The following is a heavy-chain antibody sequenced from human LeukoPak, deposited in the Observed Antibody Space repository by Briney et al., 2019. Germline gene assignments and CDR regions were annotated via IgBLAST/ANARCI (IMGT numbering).Heavy chain of an antibody. J-gene: IGHJ4*02. V-gene: IGHV3-21*01. CDR3: ARGSGSYPFDY. CDR2: ISTNSAFI. D-gene: IGHD3-10*01. Sequence: GGSLRLSCTASGFTFINYSMNWVRQAPGKGLEWVSSISTNSAFIYYADSVRGRFTISRDNTKNSLYLQMNSLRAEDTAVYYCARGSGSYPFDYWGQGTLVTVSS. CDR1: GFTFINYS.